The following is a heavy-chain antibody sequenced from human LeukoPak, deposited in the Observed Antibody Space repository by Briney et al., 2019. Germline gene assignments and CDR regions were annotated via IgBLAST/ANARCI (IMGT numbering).Heavy chain of an antibody. D-gene: IGHD6-19*01. J-gene: IGHJ6*02. V-gene: IGHV3-15*07. CDR1: GFTFSNAW. CDR2: IKSKTDGGTT. CDR3: TTDGRIAVAGTDYYYYGMDV. Sequence: PGGSLRLSCAASGFTFSNAWMNWVRQAPGKGLEWVGRIKSKTDGGTTDYAAPVKGRFTISRDDSKNTLYLQMNSLKTEDTAVYYCTTDGRIAVAGTDYYYYGMDVWGQGTTVTVSS.